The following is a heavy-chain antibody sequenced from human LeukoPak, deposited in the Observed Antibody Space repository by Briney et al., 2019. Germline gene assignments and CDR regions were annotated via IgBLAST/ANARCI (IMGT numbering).Heavy chain of an antibody. V-gene: IGHV1-69*04. CDR1: GGTFSSYA. CDR2: IIPILGIA. D-gene: IGHD6-13*01. CDR3: ARAAGTERRYYYYYGMDV. J-gene: IGHJ6*02. Sequence: GASVKVSCKASGGTFSSYAISWVRQAPGQGLEWMGMIIPILGIANYAQKFQGRVTITADKSTSTAYMVLSSLRSEDTAVYYCARAAGTERRYYYYYGMDVWGQGTTVTVSS.